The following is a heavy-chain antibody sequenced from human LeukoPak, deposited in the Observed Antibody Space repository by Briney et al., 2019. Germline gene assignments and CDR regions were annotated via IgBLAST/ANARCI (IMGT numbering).Heavy chain of an antibody. CDR1: GYTFTSYG. CDR2: ISAYNGNT. D-gene: IGHD3-3*01. Sequence: ASVKVSCKASGYTFTSYGISWVRQAPGQGLEWMGWISAYNGNTNYAQKLQGRVTMTTDTSTSTAYMELRSLRSDDTAVYYCARDAYDFWSGYYHPVIDYWSQGTLVTVSS. CDR3: ARDAYDFWSGYYHPVIDY. J-gene: IGHJ4*02. V-gene: IGHV1-18*01.